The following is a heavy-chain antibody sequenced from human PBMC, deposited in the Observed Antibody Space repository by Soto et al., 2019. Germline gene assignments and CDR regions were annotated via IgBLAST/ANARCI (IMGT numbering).Heavy chain of an antibody. CDR3: ARHEQFYYYYYGMDV. CDR2: INPGDSDI. J-gene: IGHJ6*02. D-gene: IGHD4-4*01. CDR1: GYSFTTYW. V-gene: IGHV5-51*01. Sequence: LGESLKISCKASGYSFTTYWIAWVRQMPWKGLEWMGIINPGDSDIRYGPSFQGQVTISADNSISTAYLQWSSLKASDTAMYYCARHEQFYYYYYGMDVWGQGTAVTVSS.